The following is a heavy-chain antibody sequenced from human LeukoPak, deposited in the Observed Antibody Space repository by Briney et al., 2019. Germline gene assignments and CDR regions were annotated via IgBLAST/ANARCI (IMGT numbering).Heavy chain of an antibody. V-gene: IGHV3-23*01. CDR2: ISGSGGST. CDR3: AKGAGSYREAFDI. D-gene: IGHD3-16*02. CDR1: GFTFSSYG. J-gene: IGHJ3*02. Sequence: GGTLRLSCAASGFTFSSYGMSWVRQAPGKGLEWVSAISGSGGSTYYADSVKGRFTISRDNSKNTLYLQMNSLRAEDTAVYYCAKGAGSYREAFDIWGQGTMVTVSS.